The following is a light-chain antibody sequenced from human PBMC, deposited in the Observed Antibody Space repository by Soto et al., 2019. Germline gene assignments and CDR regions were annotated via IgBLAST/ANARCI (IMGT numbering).Light chain of an antibody. V-gene: IGLV2-8*01. CDR1: SSDIGDYNY. J-gene: IGLJ3*02. CDR2: EVS. CDR3: SSYAGSNDRWV. Sequence: QSALTQPPSASGSPGQSVTISCTGTSSDIGDYNYVSWYQQHPGKAPKLMLHEVSKRPSGVPDRFSGSKSGNTASLTVSGLQAEDEDEYYCSSYAGSNDRWVFGGGTKLTVL.